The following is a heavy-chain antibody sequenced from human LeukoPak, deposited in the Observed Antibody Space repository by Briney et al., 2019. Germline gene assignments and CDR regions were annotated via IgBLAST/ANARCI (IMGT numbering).Heavy chain of an antibody. CDR3: ARDRGDYYYGMDV. Sequence: GSLRLSCAASGFTFSSYAMSWVRQAPGKGLEWIGYISYSGSTDYNPSLKGRITISKDMSRNQFSLKLSSVTAADTAVYFCARDRGDYYYGMDVWGQGTTVTVSS. V-gene: IGHV4-59*01. D-gene: IGHD3-16*01. CDR2: ISYSGST. CDR1: GFTFSSYA. J-gene: IGHJ6*02.